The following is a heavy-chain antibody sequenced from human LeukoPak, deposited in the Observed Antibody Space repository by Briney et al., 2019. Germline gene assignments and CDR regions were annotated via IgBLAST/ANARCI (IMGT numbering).Heavy chain of an antibody. Sequence: GGSLRLSCAVSGFTFSSYSMNRVRLAPGKGLEWVSSISSTSTYIYYADSVKGRFTISRDNAKNSLYLQMNSLRAEDTAVYYCARDLRQLVRGAAFDVWGQGTMVTVSS. CDR2: ISSTSTYI. CDR3: ARDLRQLVRGAAFDV. J-gene: IGHJ3*01. D-gene: IGHD6-6*01. CDR1: GFTFSSYS. V-gene: IGHV3-21*01.